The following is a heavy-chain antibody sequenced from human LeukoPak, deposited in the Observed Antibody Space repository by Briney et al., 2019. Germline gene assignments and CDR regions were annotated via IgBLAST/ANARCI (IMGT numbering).Heavy chain of an antibody. D-gene: IGHD2-15*01. J-gene: IGHJ4*02. CDR2: TISDGSRS. V-gene: IGHV3-74*01. Sequence: PGGSLRLSCAASGFPFSTFWMHWVRQVPGKGLVWVSQTISDGSRSVYADSVKGRFTISRDNAKSTLYLQMNSLRAEDTGVYYCARDRTYSLDKWGQGTLVTVSS. CDR3: ARDRTYSLDK. CDR1: GFPFSTFW.